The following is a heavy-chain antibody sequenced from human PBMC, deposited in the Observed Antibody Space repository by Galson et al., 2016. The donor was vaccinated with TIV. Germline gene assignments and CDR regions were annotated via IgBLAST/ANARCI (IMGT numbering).Heavy chain of an antibody. CDR3: ATDRNTALDTYHAYYGMDA. CDR2: FNPLLGTV. Sequence: SVKVSCKASGDTFSMIVFNWVRQAPGQGLDWMGGFNPLLGTVNNAQKFQGRVTFTTDESRSTAYMELSSLKSEDTAIYYCATDRNTALDTYHAYYGMDAWGQGTAVIVSS. CDR1: GDTFSMIV. V-gene: IGHV1-69*05. D-gene: IGHD5-18*01. J-gene: IGHJ6*02.